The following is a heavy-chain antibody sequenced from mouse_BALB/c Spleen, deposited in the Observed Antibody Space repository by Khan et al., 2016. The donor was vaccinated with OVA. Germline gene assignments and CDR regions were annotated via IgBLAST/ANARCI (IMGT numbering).Heavy chain of an antibody. CDR1: GFTFSTYG. CDR2: FSSGGHYT. V-gene: IGHV5-6*01. Sequence: EVELVESGGDLVKTGGSLKLSCAASGFTFSTYGMSWVRQTPDKRLEWVATFSSGGHYTYYIDSVKGRFTISRDNAKNILYLQMTSLRSEDTAMYYCARLAYYYNSEGFAYWGQGTLVTVSA. J-gene: IGHJ3*01. CDR3: ARLAYYYNSEGFAY. D-gene: IGHD1-1*01.